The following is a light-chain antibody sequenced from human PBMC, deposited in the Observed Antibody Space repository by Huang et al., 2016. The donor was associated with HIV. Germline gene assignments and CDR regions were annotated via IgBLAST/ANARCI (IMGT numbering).Light chain of an antibody. J-gene: IGKJ2*01. CDR1: QSLRSRY. CDR3: QQYGSSPPYT. CDR2: DTS. Sequence: EIVLTQSPGTLSLSPGERASLSCRASQSLRSRYFAWYQQKPGQAPRLLIYDTSIRATDIPDRFRGSGSGTDFTLTISRLEPEDFAIYYCQQYGSSPPYTFGQGTKLEIK. V-gene: IGKV3-20*01.